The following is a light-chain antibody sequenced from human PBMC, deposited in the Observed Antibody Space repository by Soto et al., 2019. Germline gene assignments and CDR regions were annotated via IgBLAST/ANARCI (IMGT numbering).Light chain of an antibody. CDR2: DAS. J-gene: IGKJ1*01. V-gene: IGKV3-11*01. CDR1: QNINNF. CDR3: QHRGR. Sequence: VLTQSPATRSLSPGDRATLSCRAGQNINNFIAWYQHKPGQAPRLLIYDASNRATGIPGRFSGSGSGTDFTLTITNLESEDFAVYYCQHRGRFGQGTKVDIK.